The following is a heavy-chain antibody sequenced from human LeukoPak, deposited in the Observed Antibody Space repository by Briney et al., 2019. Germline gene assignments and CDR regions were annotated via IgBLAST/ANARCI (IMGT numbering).Heavy chain of an antibody. CDR1: GGSISSSRYY. CDR3: ARRGVVATPDANF. J-gene: IGHJ4*02. CDR2: IYYTGST. V-gene: IGHV4-39*01. Sequence: SEALSLTCTVSGGSISSSRYYWGWIRQPPGKGLEWIGSIYYTGSTYYNPSLRSRVSISVDTSKNQFTLKLSSVTAADTAVYYCARRGVVATPDANFWGQGTLVTVSS. D-gene: IGHD5-12*01.